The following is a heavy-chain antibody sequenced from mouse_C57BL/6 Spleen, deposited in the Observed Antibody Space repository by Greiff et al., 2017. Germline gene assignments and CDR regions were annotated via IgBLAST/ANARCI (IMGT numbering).Heavy chain of an antibody. D-gene: IGHD1-1*01. CDR2: INPGSGGT. CDR1: GYAFTNYL. V-gene: IGHV1-54*01. Sequence: VQLQQSGAELVRPGTSVKVSCKASGYAFTNYLIEWVKQRPGQGLEWIGVINPGSGGTNYNEKFKGKATLTADKSSSTAYMQLSSLISEDSAVYFCARLGVVATNFDYWGQGTTLTVSS. CDR3: ARLGVVATNFDY. J-gene: IGHJ2*01.